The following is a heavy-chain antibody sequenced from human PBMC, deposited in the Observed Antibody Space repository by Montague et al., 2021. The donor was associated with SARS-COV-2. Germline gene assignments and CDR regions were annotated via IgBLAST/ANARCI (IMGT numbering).Heavy chain of an antibody. Sequence: SETLSLTCAVYGGSFSGYYWSWIRQPPGKGLEWIGDINHSGSTNYNPSLKSRVSISVDTSKNQFSLKLSSVTAADTAVYYCARAIVDVTMMVVVMTGVGHYFDFWGQGTLVTVSS. J-gene: IGHJ4*02. V-gene: IGHV4-34*01. CDR3: ARAIVDVTMMVVVMTGVGHYFDF. D-gene: IGHD3-22*01. CDR2: INHSGST. CDR1: GGSFSGYY.